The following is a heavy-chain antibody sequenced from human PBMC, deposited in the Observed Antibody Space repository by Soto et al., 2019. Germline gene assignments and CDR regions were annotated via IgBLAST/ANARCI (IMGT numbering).Heavy chain of an antibody. Sequence: QGQLVQSGAEVKKPGASVQVSCGTSGFSFTSCSFHWVRQAPAQGLQWMGWINAGRGKTKYSQQFQGRVTFTWDTSANTVYMELSRLTSEDTSVFYCARWIDNGYFDYWGQGTLVTFSA. V-gene: IGHV1-3*01. D-gene: IGHD4-17*01. CDR1: GFSFTSCS. CDR3: ARWIDNGYFDY. CDR2: INAGRGKT. J-gene: IGHJ4*02.